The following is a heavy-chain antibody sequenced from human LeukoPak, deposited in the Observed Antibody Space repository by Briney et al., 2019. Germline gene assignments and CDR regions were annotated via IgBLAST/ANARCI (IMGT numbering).Heavy chain of an antibody. CDR3: AKDRGYFEVFDY. Sequence: GGSLRLSCAASGFTFTNYVMGWVRQAPGKGLDWVAGIGGSGKSIYYADSVKGRFTIFRDNSKNTLYLQMNSLRAEDTAVYYCAKDRGYFEVFDYWGQGTLVTVSS. CDR2: IGGSGKSI. D-gene: IGHD3-9*01. V-gene: IGHV3-23*01. CDR1: GFTFTNYV. J-gene: IGHJ4*02.